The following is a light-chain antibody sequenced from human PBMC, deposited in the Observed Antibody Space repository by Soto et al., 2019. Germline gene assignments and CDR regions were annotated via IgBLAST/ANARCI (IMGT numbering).Light chain of an antibody. CDR1: QTISGW. CDR3: QQYNSYPLT. V-gene: IGKV1-5*01. CDR2: DAS. Sequence: DIQITQSPSTLSASVGDTVTITCLASQTISGWLAWYQQRPGKAPNLLIFDASTLESGVPSRFSGSGSGTEFTLTISSLQPDDFATYYCQQYNSYPLTFGGGTKVDIK. J-gene: IGKJ4*01.